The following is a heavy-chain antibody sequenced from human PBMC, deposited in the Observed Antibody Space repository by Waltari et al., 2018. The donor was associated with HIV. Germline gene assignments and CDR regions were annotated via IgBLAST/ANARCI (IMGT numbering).Heavy chain of an antibody. D-gene: IGHD2-2*01. CDR1: GGSFSGSY. J-gene: IGHJ6*02. V-gene: IGHV4-34*01. Sequence: QVQLRQWGAGLLKPSETLSLTCAVYGGSFSGSYWTWIRQPPGKGLEWLWEINHSGSTNYNPSLKSRVTISVDTSKNQFSLKLTSVTAADTAVFYCARTRLVSRGQYCSTTSCLPHYYYYYGMDVWGQGTTVTVSS. CDR2: INHSGST. CDR3: ARTRLVSRGQYCSTTSCLPHYYYYYGMDV.